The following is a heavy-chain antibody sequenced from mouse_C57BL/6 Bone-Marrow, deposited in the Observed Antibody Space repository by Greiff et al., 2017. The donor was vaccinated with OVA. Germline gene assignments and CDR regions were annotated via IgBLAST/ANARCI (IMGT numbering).Heavy chain of an antibody. Sequence: EVQLQQSGPGLVKPSQSLSLTCSVTGYSITSGYYWNWIRQFPGNKLEWMGYISYDGSNNYNPSLNNRISITRDTSKNQFFLKLNSVTTEDTATYYCARDRGLSWFAYWGQGTLVTVSA. D-gene: IGHD3-1*01. CDR3: ARDRGLSWFAY. CDR1: GYSITSGYY. V-gene: IGHV3-6*01. CDR2: ISYDGSN. J-gene: IGHJ3*01.